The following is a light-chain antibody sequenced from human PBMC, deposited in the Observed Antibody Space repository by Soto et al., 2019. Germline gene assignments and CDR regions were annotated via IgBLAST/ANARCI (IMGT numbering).Light chain of an antibody. CDR1: SSDVGGYNY. J-gene: IGLJ2*01. CDR2: EVS. Sequence: QSVLTQPASVSGSPGQSITFSCSGTSSDVGGYNYVSWYQQHPGKAPKLMIYEVSNRPSGISNRFSGSKSGNTASLTIAGLQAEDEADYYCSSYTSSGTLVFGGGTKLTVL. V-gene: IGLV2-14*01. CDR3: SSYTSSGTLV.